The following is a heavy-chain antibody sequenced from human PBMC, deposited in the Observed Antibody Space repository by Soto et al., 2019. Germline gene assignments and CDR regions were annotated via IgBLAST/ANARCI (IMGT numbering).Heavy chain of an antibody. CDR3: ARRSPRDSSGYYYAASGGAFDI. V-gene: IGHV5-51*01. Sequence: EVQLVQSGAEVKKPGESLKISCKGSGYSFTSYWIGWVRQMPGKGLEWMGIIYPGDSDTRYSPSFQGQVTISADKSISTAYLQWSSLKASDTAMYYCARRSPRDSSGYYYAASGGAFDIWGQGTMVTVSS. D-gene: IGHD3-22*01. CDR2: IYPGDSDT. J-gene: IGHJ3*02. CDR1: GYSFTSYW.